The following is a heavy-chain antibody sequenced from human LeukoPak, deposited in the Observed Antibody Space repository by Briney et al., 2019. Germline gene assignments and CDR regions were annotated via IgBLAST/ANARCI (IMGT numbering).Heavy chain of an antibody. Sequence: GGSLRLSCAASGFTFSSHGMSWVRQAPGKGLEWVAFIRHDGNRKYYADSVKGRFTISRDNSKNTLYLQMNSLRAEDTAVYYCARDFESLVGYTQVGVDYWGQGTLVTVSS. CDR2: IRHDGNRK. D-gene: IGHD5-24*01. J-gene: IGHJ4*02. CDR1: GFTFSSHG. CDR3: ARDFESLVGYTQVGVDY. V-gene: IGHV3-30*02.